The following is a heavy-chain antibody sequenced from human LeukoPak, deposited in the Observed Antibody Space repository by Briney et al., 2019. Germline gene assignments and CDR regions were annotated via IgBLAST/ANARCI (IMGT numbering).Heavy chain of an antibody. Sequence: GGSLRLSCAASGLTFSSYGMHWVRQAPGKGLEGVAFIRYDGSNKYYADSVKGRFTISRDNSKNTLYLQMNSLRAEDTAVYYCAKVSRITIFGVAQNDAFDIWGQGTMVTVSS. CDR2: IRYDGSNK. D-gene: IGHD3-3*01. CDR3: AKVSRITIFGVAQNDAFDI. CDR1: GLTFSSYG. J-gene: IGHJ3*02. V-gene: IGHV3-30*02.